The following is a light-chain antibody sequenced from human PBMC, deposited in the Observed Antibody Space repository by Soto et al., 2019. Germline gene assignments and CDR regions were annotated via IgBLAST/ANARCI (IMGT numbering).Light chain of an antibody. CDR2: GAS. CDR1: QSVGSN. Sequence: EIVMTQSPATLSVSPGERATLSYRASQSVGSNLAWYQQNPGQAPRLLIYGASTRATGIPARFSGSGSGTEFTLTISSLQSEDFAVYFCQQYNIWPLTFGGGTKVDIK. CDR3: QQYNIWPLT. J-gene: IGKJ4*01. V-gene: IGKV3-15*01.